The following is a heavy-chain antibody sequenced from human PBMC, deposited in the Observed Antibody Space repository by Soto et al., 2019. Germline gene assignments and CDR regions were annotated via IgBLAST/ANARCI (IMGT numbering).Heavy chain of an antibody. Sequence: GGSLRLSCAASGFTVFTSYMTWVRQAPGKGLEWVSVISSGGGSTSYAQKFQGRVTMTRDTSTSTVYMELSSLRSEDTAVYYCARDWSSSSWLYFDYWGRGTLVTVSS. V-gene: IGHV3-53*05. D-gene: IGHD6-13*01. CDR1: GFTVFTSY. CDR3: ARDWSSSSWLYFDY. J-gene: IGHJ4*02. CDR2: ISSGGGST.